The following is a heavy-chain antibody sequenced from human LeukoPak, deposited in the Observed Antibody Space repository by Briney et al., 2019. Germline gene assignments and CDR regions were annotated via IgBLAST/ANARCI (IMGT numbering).Heavy chain of an antibody. D-gene: IGHD3-9*01. CDR3: AKNGRDDHDKYFFDF. CDR1: GFTFSNCA. Sequence: GGSLRLPCAASGFTFSNCAMSWVRQAPGMGLEWVSAISGSGVGTNYADSVKGRFTIPRDNSKSTLYLQMNSLSAEDTALYYCAKNGRDDHDKYFFDFWGQGTLVTVSS. V-gene: IGHV3-23*01. CDR2: ISGSGVGT. J-gene: IGHJ4*02.